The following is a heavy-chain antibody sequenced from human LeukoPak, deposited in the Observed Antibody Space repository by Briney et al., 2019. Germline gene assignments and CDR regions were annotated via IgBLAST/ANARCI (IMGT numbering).Heavy chain of an antibody. CDR1: GDSFGSYS. D-gene: IGHD5-12*01. V-gene: IGHV1-24*01. Sequence: ASVKVSCKSSGDSFGSYSFSWVRQAPGQGLEWMGGFDPEDGETIYAQKFQGRVTMTEDTSTDTAYMELSSLRSEDTAVYYCATGVDYWFDPWGQGTLVTVSS. CDR2: FDPEDGET. J-gene: IGHJ5*02. CDR3: ATGVDYWFDP.